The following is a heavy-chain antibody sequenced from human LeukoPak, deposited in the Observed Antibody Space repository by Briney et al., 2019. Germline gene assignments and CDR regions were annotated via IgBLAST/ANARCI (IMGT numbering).Heavy chain of an antibody. CDR2: ISAYNGNT. Sequence: ASVKVSCKASGYTFTSYGISWVRQAPGQGLEWMGWISAYNGNTNYAQKLQGRVTMTTDTSTSTAYMELRSLKASDTAMYYCARLGIAAANWFDPWGQGTLVTVSS. J-gene: IGHJ5*02. CDR3: ARLGIAAANWFDP. CDR1: GYTFTSYG. D-gene: IGHD6-13*01. V-gene: IGHV1-18*01.